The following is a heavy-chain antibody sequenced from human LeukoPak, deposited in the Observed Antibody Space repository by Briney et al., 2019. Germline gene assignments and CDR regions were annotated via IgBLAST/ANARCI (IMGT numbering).Heavy chain of an antibody. V-gene: IGHV4-38-2*02. D-gene: IGHD1-26*01. CDR2: IYHSGST. CDR3: ARGTAEGARAPFDY. CDR1: GYSISSGYY. Sequence: SETLSLTCSVSGYSISSGYYWGWIRQPPGKGLEWVGSIYHSGSTYYNPSLKSRVTISVDTSKNQFSLKLSSVTAADTAVYYCARGTAEGARAPFDYWGQGTLVTVSS. J-gene: IGHJ4*02.